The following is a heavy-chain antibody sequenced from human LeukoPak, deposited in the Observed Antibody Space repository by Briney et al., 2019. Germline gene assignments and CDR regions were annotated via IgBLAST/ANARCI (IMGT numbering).Heavy chain of an antibody. CDR1: GGSISSNNW. J-gene: IGHJ4*02. Sequence: PSETLSLTCAVSGGSISSNNWWTWVRQPPGKGLEWIGEIYLRGTTNYNPSLKSRVTISMDKSKNQFSLKLSSVTAADTAVYYCARDLFSGSYCFHYWGQGTLVTVSS. CDR2: IYLRGTT. CDR3: ARDLFSGSYCFHY. V-gene: IGHV4-4*02. D-gene: IGHD1-26*01.